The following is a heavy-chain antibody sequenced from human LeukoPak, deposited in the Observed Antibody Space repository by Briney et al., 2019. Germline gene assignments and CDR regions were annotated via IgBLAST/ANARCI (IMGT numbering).Heavy chain of an antibody. CDR3: AREEGRITIFGVLTGAFDI. CDR1: GFTFSSYW. J-gene: IGHJ3*02. V-gene: IGHV3-7*01. D-gene: IGHD3-3*01. Sequence: GGSLRLSCAASGFTFSSYWMSWVRQAPGKGLEWVANIKQDGSEKYYVDSVKGRFTISRDNAKNSLYLQMNSLRAEDTAVYYCAREEGRITIFGVLTGAFDIWGQGTIVTVSS. CDR2: IKQDGSEK.